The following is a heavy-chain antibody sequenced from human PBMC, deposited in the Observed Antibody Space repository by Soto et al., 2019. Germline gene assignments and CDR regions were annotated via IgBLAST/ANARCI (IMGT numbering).Heavy chain of an antibody. CDR1: GFTFSSYS. D-gene: IGHD3-16*01. CDR3: ARDATFGTKGGSFDI. J-gene: IGHJ3*02. CDR2: MWYDGTNK. V-gene: IGHV3-33*08. Sequence: PGGSLRLSCAASGFTFSSYSMHWVRQSPGKGLEWVAVMWYDGTNKYYGESVKGRFTISRDNSENTLYLQMNSLRVEDTAVYYCARDATFGTKGGSFDIWGHGTLVTVSS.